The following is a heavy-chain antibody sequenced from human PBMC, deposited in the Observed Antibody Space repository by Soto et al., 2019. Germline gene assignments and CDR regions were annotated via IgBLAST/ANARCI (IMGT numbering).Heavy chain of an antibody. CDR2: IDGSGGIT. J-gene: IGHJ5*02. CDR3: VKNSGWFNT. D-gene: IGHD3-10*01. CDR1: GFTFGTTD. V-gene: IGHV3-23*01. Sequence: HPAGSLRLSCAASGFTFGTTDMSWVRQAPGEGLEWVSTIDGSGGITYYADSVKGRFTISRDNSRNTVYLQMNSLRGDDTALYYCVKNSGWFNTWGQGALVTVSS.